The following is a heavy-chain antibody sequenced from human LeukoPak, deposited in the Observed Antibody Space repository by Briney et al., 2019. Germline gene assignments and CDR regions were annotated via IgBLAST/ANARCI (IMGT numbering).Heavy chain of an antibody. J-gene: IGHJ4*02. V-gene: IGHV4-39*01. CDR2: IYYSGNT. D-gene: IGHD3-10*01. CDR1: GVSISSSNSY. CDR3: ASYYGSQNY. Sequence: SETLSLTCTVSGVSISSSNSYWGWIRQPPGKGLEWIGSIYYSGNTYYNASLKSQVSISIDTSKNQFSLKLSSVTAADTAVYYCASYYGSQNYWGQGTLVTVSS.